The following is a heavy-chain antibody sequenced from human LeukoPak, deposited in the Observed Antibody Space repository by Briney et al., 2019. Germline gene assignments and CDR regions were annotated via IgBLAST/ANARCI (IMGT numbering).Heavy chain of an antibody. D-gene: IGHD6-6*01. CDR3: ARGIRTAARPYYFDY. J-gene: IGHJ4*02. CDR1: GGSISSHY. CDR2: IYYSGST. V-gene: IGHV4-59*11. Sequence: SETLSLTCTVSGGSISSHYWSWIRQPPGKGLEWIGYIYYSGSTNYNPSLKSRVTISVDTSKNQFSLKLSSVTAADTAVYYCARGIRTAARPYYFDYWGQGTLVTVSS.